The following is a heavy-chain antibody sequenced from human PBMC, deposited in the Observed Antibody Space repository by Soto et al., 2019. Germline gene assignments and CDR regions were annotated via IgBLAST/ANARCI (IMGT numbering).Heavy chain of an antibody. D-gene: IGHD3-22*01. CDR2: IDPSDSQT. CDR3: ARQIYDSDTGPNFQYYFDS. CDR1: GYSFAGYW. Sequence: GESLKISCKGSGYSFAGYWITWVRQKPGKGLEWMGRIDPSDSQTYCSPSFRGHVTISVTKSITTVFLQWSSLRASDTAMYYCARQIYDSDTGPNFQYYFDSWGQGTPVTVSS. J-gene: IGHJ4*02. V-gene: IGHV5-10-1*01.